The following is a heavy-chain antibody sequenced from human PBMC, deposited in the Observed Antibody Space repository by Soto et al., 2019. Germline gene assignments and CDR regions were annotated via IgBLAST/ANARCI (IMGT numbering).Heavy chain of an antibody. D-gene: IGHD3-3*01. V-gene: IGHV1-69*13. CDR1: GGTFSSYA. CDR2: IIPIFGTA. J-gene: IGHJ6*02. Sequence: GASVKVSCKASGGTFSSYAISWVRQAPGQGLEWMGGIIPIFGTANYAQKFQGRVTITADESTSTAYMELSGLRSEDTAVYYCARGTLRDFWSGYPYGMDVWGQGTTVTVSS. CDR3: ARGTLRDFWSGYPYGMDV.